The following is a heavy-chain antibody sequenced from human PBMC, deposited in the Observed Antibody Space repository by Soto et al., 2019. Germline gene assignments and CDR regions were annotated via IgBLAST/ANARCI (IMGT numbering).Heavy chain of an antibody. Sequence: SQTLSLTCAISGDSVSSKTATWNWIRQSPSRGLEWLGRTYYRSRWYNDYAVSVKSRISINPETSKNHFSLQLNSLTPEDTAVYYCATGKGGSLQSGAFDIWGQGTMVTVSS. J-gene: IGHJ3*02. V-gene: IGHV6-1*01. CDR3: ATGKGGSLQSGAFDI. CDR2: TYYRSRWYN. CDR1: GDSVSSKTAT. D-gene: IGHD1-1*01.